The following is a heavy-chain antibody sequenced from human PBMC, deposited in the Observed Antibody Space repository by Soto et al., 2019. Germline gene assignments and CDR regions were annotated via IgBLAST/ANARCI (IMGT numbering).Heavy chain of an antibody. CDR2: ISGSGGST. J-gene: IGHJ6*02. V-gene: IGHV3-23*01. CDR1: GFTFSSYA. Sequence: EVQMLESGGGLVQPGGSLRLSCAASGFTFSSYAMSWVRQAPGKGLEWVSAISGSGGSTYYADSVKGRFTISRDNSKNTLYLQMNSLRAEDTAVYYCAKAGITMVRGVINYYYGMDVWGQGTTVTVSS. CDR3: AKAGITMVRGVINYYYGMDV. D-gene: IGHD3-10*01.